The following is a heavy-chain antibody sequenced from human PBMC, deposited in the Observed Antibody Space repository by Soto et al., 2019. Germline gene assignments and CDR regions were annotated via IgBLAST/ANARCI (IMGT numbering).Heavy chain of an antibody. CDR2: IYPGDSDT. CDR1: GYSFTSYW. CDR3: ARLGFNYDFLSGYYNVHHYYRLAV. Sequence: PGESLKISCKGFGYSFTSYWIAWVRQMPGKGPEWMGVIYPGDSDTRYSPSFQGQVTISADKSINSVYLQWSSLKASDTATYYCARLGFNYDFLSGYYNVHHYYRLAVWGQGTTVTVSS. D-gene: IGHD3-3*01. J-gene: IGHJ6*02. V-gene: IGHV5-51*01.